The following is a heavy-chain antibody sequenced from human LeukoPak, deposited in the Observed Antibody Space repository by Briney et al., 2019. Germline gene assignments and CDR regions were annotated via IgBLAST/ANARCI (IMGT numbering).Heavy chain of an antibody. J-gene: IGHJ4*02. V-gene: IGHV3-30-3*01. CDR2: TSYDGSNK. CDR3: AREVSAGNYFDY. CDR1: GFTFSSYA. D-gene: IGHD6-25*01. Sequence: GRSLRLSCAASGFTFSSYAMHWVRQAPGKGLEWVSVTSYDGSNKYYADSVKGRVTISGDSSKNTVYLQMNSLRAEDTAVYYCAREVSAGNYFDYWGQGALVTVYS.